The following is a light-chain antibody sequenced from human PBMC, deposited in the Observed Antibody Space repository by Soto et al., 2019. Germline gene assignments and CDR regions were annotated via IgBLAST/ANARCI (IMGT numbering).Light chain of an antibody. CDR1: SSDVGGYNH. CDR2: AVS. CDR3: CSYTSLSTVV. J-gene: IGLJ2*01. Sequence: QSVLTQPASVSGSPVQSITISCTGTSSDVGGYNHVSWYQHSPGKAPKLILFAVSDRPSGVSHRFSGSKSGNTASLTISGLQADDEADYYCCSYTSLSTVVFGGGTKLTVL. V-gene: IGLV2-14*01.